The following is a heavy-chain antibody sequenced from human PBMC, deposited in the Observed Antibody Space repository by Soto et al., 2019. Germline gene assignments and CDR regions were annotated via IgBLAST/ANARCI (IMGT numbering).Heavy chain of an antibody. Sequence: PGGSLGLSCVASGFTFSNYGMQWFRHPPGKGLEWVAVISDDGDKRYYADCVRARLIISRDNSNYTLYLQMTSLGPDDTAVSFCAKARVRIVGANSFDYWGQGTPVTVS. CDR2: ISDDGDKR. CDR1: GFTFSNYG. J-gene: IGHJ4*02. CDR3: AKARVRIVGANSFDY. D-gene: IGHD1-26*01. V-gene: IGHV3-30*18.